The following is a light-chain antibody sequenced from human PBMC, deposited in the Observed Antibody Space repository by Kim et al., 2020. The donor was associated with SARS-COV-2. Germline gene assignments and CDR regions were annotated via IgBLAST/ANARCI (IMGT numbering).Light chain of an antibody. CDR1: SSDIGNYNF. J-gene: IGLJ3*02. CDR2: DVS. V-gene: IGLV2-14*01. CDR3: SSHIGSSTWV. Sequence: QSALTQPASVSGSPGQSITISCTGTSSDIGNYNFVSWSQQHPGKAPKLLIYDVSKRPSGVSDSFFGSKSGNTASLTISGFQAEDEADYYCSSHIGSSTWVFGGGTQLTVL.